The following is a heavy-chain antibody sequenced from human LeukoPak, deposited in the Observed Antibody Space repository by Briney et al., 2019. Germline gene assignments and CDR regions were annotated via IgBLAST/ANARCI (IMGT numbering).Heavy chain of an antibody. CDR1: GYTFISYG. CDR2: ISVYNGNT. V-gene: IGHV1-18*01. D-gene: IGHD3-9*01. J-gene: IGHJ5*02. CDR3: ARDSDILTGYYRSECWFDP. Sequence: ASVKVSCKASGYTFISYGINWVRQAPGQGLEWMGWISVYNGNTNYAQKFQGRVTMTTDTSTSTAYMELRSLRSDDTAVYYCARDSDILTGYYRSECWFDPWGQGTLVTVSS.